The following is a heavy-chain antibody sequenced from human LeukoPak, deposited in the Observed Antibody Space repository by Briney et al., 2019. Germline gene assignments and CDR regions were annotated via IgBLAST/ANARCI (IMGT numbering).Heavy chain of an antibody. D-gene: IGHD5-12*01. V-gene: IGHV3-23*01. J-gene: IGHJ3*02. CDR3: AKDQGDELLRAFDI. CDR2: ISGSGGST. Sequence: GGSLTLSCAAAGFRFCRYWMSWVRQAQGKGLEWVSAISGSGGSTYYADSVKGRFTISRDNSKNTLYLQMNSLRAEDTAVYYCAKDQGDELLRAFDIWGQGTMVTVSS. CDR1: GFRFCRYW.